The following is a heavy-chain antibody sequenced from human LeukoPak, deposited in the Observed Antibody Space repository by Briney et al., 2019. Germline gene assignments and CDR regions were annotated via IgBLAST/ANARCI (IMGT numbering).Heavy chain of an antibody. CDR3: IRGGIQVSGIDAFDI. D-gene: IGHD5/OR15-5a*01. Sequence: GGSLRLSCAASGFTFSSYDMPWVRQAPGRGLEWVSAIGIAGDTYYPDSVKGRFTISRENAKNSMYLQMNSLKDGDTAVYYCIRGGIQVSGIDAFDIWGQGTMVTVSS. CDR1: GFTFSSYD. J-gene: IGHJ3*02. V-gene: IGHV3-13*01. CDR2: IGIAGDT.